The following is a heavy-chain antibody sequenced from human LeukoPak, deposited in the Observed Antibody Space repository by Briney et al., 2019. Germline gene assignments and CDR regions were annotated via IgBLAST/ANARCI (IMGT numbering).Heavy chain of an antibody. CDR3: ARDQMGGSSERGQWDY. D-gene: IGHD1-26*01. CDR1: GGTFSSYA. V-gene: IGHV1-69*04. CDR2: IIPILGIA. J-gene: IGHJ4*02. Sequence: SVKVSCKASGGTFSSYAISWVRQAPGQGLEWMGRIIPILGIANYAQKFQGRVTITADKSTSTAYMELSSLRSEDTAVYYCARDQMGGSSERGQWDYWGQGTLVTVSS.